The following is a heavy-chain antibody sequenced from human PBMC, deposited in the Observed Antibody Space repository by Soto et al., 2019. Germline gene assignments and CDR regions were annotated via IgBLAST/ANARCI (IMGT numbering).Heavy chain of an antibody. CDR1: GFTFSRFW. Sequence: EVQLVESGGGLVQPGGSLRLSCAASGFTFSRFWMHWVRQAPGKGLVWVSRINTDGSSTTYADSVKGRFTISRDNAKNTLYLQMDSLRAEDTGGYYCTRDPGAYSSTWSFYFDSWGQGTLVTVSS. CDR2: INTDGSST. CDR3: TRDPGAYSSTWSFYFDS. D-gene: IGHD6-13*01. J-gene: IGHJ4*02. V-gene: IGHV3-74*01.